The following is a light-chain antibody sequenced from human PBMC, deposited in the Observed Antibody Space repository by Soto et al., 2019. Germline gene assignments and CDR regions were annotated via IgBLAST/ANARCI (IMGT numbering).Light chain of an antibody. CDR1: QSISSW. J-gene: IGKJ1*01. Sequence: DIQITQSPSTLSASVGDRVTITCRASQSISSWLAWYQQKPGKAPKLLIYDASSFESGVPSRFSGSGSGTEFTLTISSLQPDDFATYYCQQYNSYWTFGQGTKVDI. V-gene: IGKV1-5*01. CDR2: DAS. CDR3: QQYNSYWT.